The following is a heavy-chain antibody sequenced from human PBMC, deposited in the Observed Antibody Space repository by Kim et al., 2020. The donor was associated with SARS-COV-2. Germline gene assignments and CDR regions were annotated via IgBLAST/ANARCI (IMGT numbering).Heavy chain of an antibody. Sequence: GRFTISRDNAKNSLYLQMNSLRAEDTAVYYCARDFITVGATDYYYYGMDVWGQGTTVTVSS. D-gene: IGHD1-26*01. V-gene: IGHV3-48*03. CDR3: ARDFITVGATDYYYYGMDV. J-gene: IGHJ6*02.